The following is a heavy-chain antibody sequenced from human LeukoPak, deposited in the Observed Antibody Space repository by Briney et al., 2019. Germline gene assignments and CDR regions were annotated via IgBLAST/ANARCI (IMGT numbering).Heavy chain of an antibody. J-gene: IGHJ3*02. CDR2: IKQDGSEK. D-gene: IGHD3-10*01. Sequence: GGSLRLSCAASGFTFSSYWMSWVRQAPGKGLEWVANIKQDGSEKYYVDSVKGRFTISRDNAKNSLYLQMNSLRAEDTAVYYCARAVFGPGGRNYYGSGSPNKDAFDIWGQGTMVTVSS. CDR3: ARAVFGPGGRNYYGSGSPNKDAFDI. V-gene: IGHV3-7*01. CDR1: GFTFSSYW.